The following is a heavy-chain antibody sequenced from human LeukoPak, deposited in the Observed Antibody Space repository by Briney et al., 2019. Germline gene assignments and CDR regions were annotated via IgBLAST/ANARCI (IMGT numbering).Heavy chain of an antibody. J-gene: IGHJ5*02. CDR2: IYHSGST. D-gene: IGHD3-22*01. V-gene: IGHV4-38-2*02. Sequence: PSETLSLTCTVSGYSISSGYYWGWIRQPPGKGLEWIGSIYHSGSTYYNPSLKSRVTISVDASKNQFSLKLSSVTAADTAVYYCARRPYYYDSSVWFDPWGQGTLVTVSS. CDR1: GYSISSGYY. CDR3: ARRPYYYDSSVWFDP.